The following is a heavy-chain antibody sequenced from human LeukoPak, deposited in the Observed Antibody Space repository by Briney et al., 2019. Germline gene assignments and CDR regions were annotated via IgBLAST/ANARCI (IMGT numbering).Heavy chain of an antibody. CDR3: AXGGHLETRYYYYGMDV. Sequence: SETLSLTCAVYGGSFSGYYWSWIRQPPGKGLEWIGEINHSGSTNYNPSLKSRVTISVDTSKNQFSLKLSSVTAADTAVYYCAXGGHLETRYYYYGMDVWGQGTTVTVSS. CDR1: GGSFSGYY. D-gene: IGHD3-3*02. CDR2: INHSGST. V-gene: IGHV4-34*01. J-gene: IGHJ6*02.